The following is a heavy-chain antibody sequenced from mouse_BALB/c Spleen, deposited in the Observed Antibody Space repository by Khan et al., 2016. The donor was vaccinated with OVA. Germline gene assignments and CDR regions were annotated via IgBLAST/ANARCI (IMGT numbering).Heavy chain of an antibody. CDR1: GYSLTTYG. V-gene: IGHV2-4-1*01. CDR3: SRHSYSSDFTY. CDR2: IWSGGST. D-gene: IGHD2-12*01. Sequence: QVQLKQSGPGLVQPSPSLSITCTVSGYSLTTYGVHWVRQSPGKGLEWLGVIWSGGSTDDNAALICRQSISKENYKSQIVFKMNSLQDDYTALFSCSRHSYSSDFTYWCQGTLVTVSA. J-gene: IGHJ3*01.